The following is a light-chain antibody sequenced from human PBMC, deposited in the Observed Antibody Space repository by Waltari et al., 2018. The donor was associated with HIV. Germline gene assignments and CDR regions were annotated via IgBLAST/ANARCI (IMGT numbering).Light chain of an antibody. CDR3: QVWDSSHEYV. J-gene: IGLJ1*01. V-gene: IGLV3-21*04. CDR1: NIGSKS. CDR2: HDS. Sequence: SYVLTQPPSVSVAPGKTARITCGGNNIGSKSVHWYQQKPGQAPVLVINHDSDRPSGIPERFSGSNSGNTAALTISRVEAGDEADYYCQVWDSSHEYVFGTGTKVTVL.